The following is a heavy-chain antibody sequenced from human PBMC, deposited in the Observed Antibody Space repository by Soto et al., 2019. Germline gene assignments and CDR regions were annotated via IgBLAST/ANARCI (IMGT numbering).Heavy chain of an antibody. CDR1: GFTFSSYA. V-gene: IGHV3-23*01. CDR3: ARGYCSGGSCYSGAMDV. CDR2: ISGSGGST. Sequence: GSLRLSCAASGFTFSSYAMSWVRQAPGKGLEWVSAISGSGGSTYYADSVKGRFTISRDNSKNTLYLQMNSLRAEDTAVYYCARGYCSGGSCYSGAMDVWGKGTTVTVSS. J-gene: IGHJ6*03. D-gene: IGHD2-15*01.